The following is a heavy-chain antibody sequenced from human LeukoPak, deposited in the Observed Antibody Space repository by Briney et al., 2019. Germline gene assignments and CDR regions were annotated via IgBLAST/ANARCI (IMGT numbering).Heavy chain of an antibody. D-gene: IGHD3-22*01. V-gene: IGHV1-2*06. CDR3: ARKYYYDSSGYYRYYYYGMDV. CDR2: INPNSGGT. Sequence: GASVKVSCKASGYTFTGYYMHWVRQAPGQGLEWMGRINPNSGGTNYAQKFQGRVTMTRDTPISTAYMELSRLRSDDTAVYYCARKYYYDSSGYYRYYYYGMDVWGQGTTVTVSS. CDR1: GYTFTGYY. J-gene: IGHJ6*02.